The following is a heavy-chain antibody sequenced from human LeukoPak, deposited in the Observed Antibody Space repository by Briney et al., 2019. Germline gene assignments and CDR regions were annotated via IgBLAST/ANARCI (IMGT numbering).Heavy chain of an antibody. CDR1: GGSFSGYY. CDR3: ARPGGRYYYDSSGYYRGIGAFDI. D-gene: IGHD3-22*01. J-gene: IGHJ3*02. CDR2: INHSGST. Sequence: PSETLSLTCAVYGGSFSGYYWSWIRQPPGKGLEWIGEINHSGSTNYNPSLKSRVTISVDTSKNQFSLKLSSVTAADTAVYYCARPGGRYYYDSSGYYRGIGAFDIWGQGTMVTVSS. V-gene: IGHV4-34*01.